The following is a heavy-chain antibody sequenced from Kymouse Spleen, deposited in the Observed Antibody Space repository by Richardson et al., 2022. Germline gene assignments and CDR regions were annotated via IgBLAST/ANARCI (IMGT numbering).Heavy chain of an antibody. CDR3: ARYCTNGVCYEWFDP. Sequence: QLQLQESGPGLVKPSETLSLTCTVSGGSISSSSYYWGWIRQPPGKGLEWIGSIYYSGSTYYNPSLKSRVTISVDTSKNQFSLKLSSVTAADTAVYYCARYCTNGVCYEWFDPWGQGTLVTVSS. V-gene: IGHV4-39*01. CDR2: IYYSGST. J-gene: IGHJ5*02. D-gene: IGHD2-8*01. CDR1: GGSISSSSYY.